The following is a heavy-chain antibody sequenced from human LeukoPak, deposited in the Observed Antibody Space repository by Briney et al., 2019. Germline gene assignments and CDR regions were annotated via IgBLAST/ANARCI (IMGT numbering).Heavy chain of an antibody. CDR3: ARALVVPAAILFAFDI. D-gene: IGHD2-2*01. J-gene: IGHJ3*02. Sequence: SETLSLTCAVSGGSISSSNWWSWVRQPPGKGLEWIGEIYHSGSTYYNPSLKSRVTISVDTSKNQFSLKLSSVTAADTAVYYCARALVVPAAILFAFDIWGQGTMVTVSS. V-gene: IGHV4-4*02. CDR2: IYHSGST. CDR1: GGSISSSNW.